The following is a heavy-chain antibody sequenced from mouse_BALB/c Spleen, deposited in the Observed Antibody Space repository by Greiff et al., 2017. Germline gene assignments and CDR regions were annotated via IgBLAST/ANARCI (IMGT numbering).Heavy chain of an antibody. D-gene: IGHD2-14*01. CDR3: ARLSDRYGFAY. V-gene: IGHV1-87*01. CDR1: GYTFTSYW. J-gene: IGHJ3*01. CDR2: IYPGDGDT. Sequence: QVQLQQSGAELARPGASVKLSCKASGYTFTSYWMQWVKQRPGQGLEWIGAIYPGDGDTRYTQKFKGKATLTADKSSSTAYMQLSSLASEDSAVYYCARLSDRYGFAYWGQGTLVTVSA.